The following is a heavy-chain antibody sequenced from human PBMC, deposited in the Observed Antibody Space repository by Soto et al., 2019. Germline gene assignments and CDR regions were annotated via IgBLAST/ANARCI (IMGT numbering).Heavy chain of an antibody. Sequence: EVQLLESGGGLGQPGGSLRLSCAASGFTFNSYAMSWVRQAPGKGLEWVSGISGSGGSTFYADSVKGRLTISRDNSKNTLYPQINSLRVDDTAVYYCAKATRAIAVAGSYDYWGQGTLVTVSS. V-gene: IGHV3-23*01. J-gene: IGHJ4*02. CDR2: ISGSGGST. CDR1: GFTFNSYA. CDR3: AKATRAIAVAGSYDY. D-gene: IGHD6-19*01.